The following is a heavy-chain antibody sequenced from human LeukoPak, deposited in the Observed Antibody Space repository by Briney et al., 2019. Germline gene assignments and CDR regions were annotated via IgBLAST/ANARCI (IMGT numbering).Heavy chain of an antibody. CDR1: GGTFRSYT. V-gene: IGHV1-69*13. CDR2: IIPIFGTA. CDR3: ARVFAPINGYGSGSYSFLGSLDP. Sequence: VASVKVSCKASGGTFRSYTIIWVRQAPGQGLEWMGGIIPIFGTANYAQKFQGRVTITADESTSTAYMEQSGLRSDDTAVYYCARVFAPINGYGSGSYSFLGSLDPWGQGTLVTVSS. D-gene: IGHD3-10*01. J-gene: IGHJ5*02.